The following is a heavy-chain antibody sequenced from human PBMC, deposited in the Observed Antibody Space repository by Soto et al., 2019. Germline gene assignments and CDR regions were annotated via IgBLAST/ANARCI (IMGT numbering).Heavy chain of an antibody. J-gene: IGHJ4*02. CDR3: ARGSGSGSFLIDY. Sequence: QVHLVESGGGVVQPGRSLRLSCAASGFTFSNYAMHWVRQAPGKGLEWMAITSDDESRRYYADSVRGRFTISRDNSKNTLYLEMNSLRDEDTALFYCARGSGSGSFLIDYLGQGILVTVSS. CDR2: TSDDESRR. CDR1: GFTFSNYA. D-gene: IGHD3-10*01. V-gene: IGHV3-30*04.